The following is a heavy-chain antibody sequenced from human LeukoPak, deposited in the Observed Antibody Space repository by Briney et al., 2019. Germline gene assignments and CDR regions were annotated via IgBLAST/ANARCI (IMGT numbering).Heavy chain of an antibody. D-gene: IGHD3-10*01. CDR1: GFTFSSYS. CDR2: ISSSSSYI. CDR3: ARERFGELLEYYFDY. J-gene: IGHJ4*02. Sequence: PGGSLRLSCAASGFTFSSYSMNWVRQAPGKGLGWVSSISSSSSYIYYADSVKGRFTISRDNAKNSLYLQMNSLRAEDTAVYYCARERFGELLEYYFDYWGQGTLVTVSS. V-gene: IGHV3-21*01.